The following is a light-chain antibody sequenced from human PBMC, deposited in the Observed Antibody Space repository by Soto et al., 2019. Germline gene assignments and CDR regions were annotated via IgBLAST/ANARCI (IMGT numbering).Light chain of an antibody. Sequence: EIVMTQSPATLSVSPGERATLSCRASQSVTSNFAWYQQKPGQAPRRLMYEASTRATGIPARFSGSGSGREFTLTISSLQSEDFAVYYCQQYNNGPQTFGQGTKVDIK. CDR3: QQYNNGPQT. CDR1: QSVTSN. V-gene: IGKV3-15*01. CDR2: EAS. J-gene: IGKJ1*01.